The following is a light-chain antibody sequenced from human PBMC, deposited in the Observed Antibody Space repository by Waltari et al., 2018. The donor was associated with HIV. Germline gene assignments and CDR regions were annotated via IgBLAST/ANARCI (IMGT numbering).Light chain of an antibody. CDR2: DNT. Sequence: QSVLTQPPSVSAAPGQKVTISCSGSSSNIGNNYVSWYQQLPGTAPKLLIYDNTTRPSGIPDRFSGSKSGTSATLGITGLQTGDEADYYCGTWDSSLSAGGVFGGGTKLTVL. CDR1: SSNIGNNY. V-gene: IGLV1-51*01. J-gene: IGLJ2*01. CDR3: GTWDSSLSAGGV.